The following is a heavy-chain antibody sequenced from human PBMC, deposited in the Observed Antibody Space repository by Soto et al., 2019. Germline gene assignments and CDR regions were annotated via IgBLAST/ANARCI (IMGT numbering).Heavy chain of an antibody. CDR3: ARGRGYFDWLHEVDY. D-gene: IGHD3-9*01. CDR2: INHSGST. CDR1: GGSFSGYY. J-gene: IGHJ4*02. Sequence: PSDTLSLTCAVYGGSFSGYYWSWIRQPPGKGLEWIGEINHSGSTNYNPSLKSRVTISVDTPKNQFSLKLSSVTAADTAVYYCARGRGYFDWLHEVDYWGQGTLVTVSS. V-gene: IGHV4-34*01.